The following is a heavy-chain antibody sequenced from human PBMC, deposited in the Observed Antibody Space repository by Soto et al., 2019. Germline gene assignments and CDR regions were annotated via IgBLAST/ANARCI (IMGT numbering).Heavy chain of an antibody. V-gene: IGHV3-30*18. CDR1: GFPFTSFD. Sequence: QVQLVESGGGVVQPGGSLRLSWAASGFPFTSFDIHWVRQAPGKGLELVASISNDGSKKCYPDSVKGRFSNSRDNSKNMTYLQMNSLRAEDTAVYYCAKDRGVGRAFDYWGQGTLVTVSS. CDR3: AKDRGVGRAFDY. J-gene: IGHJ4*02. D-gene: IGHD1-26*01. CDR2: ISNDGSKK.